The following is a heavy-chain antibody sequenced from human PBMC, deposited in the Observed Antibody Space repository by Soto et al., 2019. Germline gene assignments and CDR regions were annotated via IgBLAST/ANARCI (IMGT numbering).Heavy chain of an antibody. CDR3: ARDRAIVVVPAAYYYYYGMDV. V-gene: IGHV4-31*11. J-gene: IGHJ6*02. CDR1: GGSFSGYY. D-gene: IGHD2-2*01. Sequence: SETLSLTCAVYGGSFSGYYWSWIRQHPGKGLEWIGYIYYSGSTYYNPSLKSRVTISVDTSKNQFSLKLSSVTAADTAVYYCARDRAIVVVPAAYYYYYGMDVWGQGTTVTVSS. CDR2: IYYSGST.